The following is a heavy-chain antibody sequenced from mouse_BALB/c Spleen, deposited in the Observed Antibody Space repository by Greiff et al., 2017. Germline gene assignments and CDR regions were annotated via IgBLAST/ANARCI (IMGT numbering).Heavy chain of an antibody. Sequence: EVQLQQSGPGLVKPSQSLSLTCTVTGYSITSDYAWNWIRQFPGNKLEWMGYISYSGSTSYNPSLKSRISITRDTSKNQFFLQLNSVTTEDTATYYCARGLYYSRYFDVWGAGTTVTVSS. CDR1: GYSITSDYA. V-gene: IGHV3-2*02. CDR2: ISYSGST. D-gene: IGHD2-1*01. J-gene: IGHJ1*01. CDR3: ARGLYYSRYFDV.